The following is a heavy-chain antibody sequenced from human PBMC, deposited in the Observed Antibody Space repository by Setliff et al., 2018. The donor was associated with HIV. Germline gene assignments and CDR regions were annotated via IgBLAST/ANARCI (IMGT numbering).Heavy chain of an antibody. CDR3: ARHSITLVVGVPERDDAFDI. D-gene: IGHD3-22*01. J-gene: IGHJ3*02. Sequence: SETLSLTCTVSGGSISSSNYYWGWIRQPPGKGLEWIGSIHYSGSTYYNPSLKSRVTISVDTSKNQFSLKLSSVTAADTAVYYCARHSITLVVGVPERDDAFDIWGQGTMVTVSS. CDR2: IHYSGST. CDR1: GGSISSSNYY. V-gene: IGHV4-39*01.